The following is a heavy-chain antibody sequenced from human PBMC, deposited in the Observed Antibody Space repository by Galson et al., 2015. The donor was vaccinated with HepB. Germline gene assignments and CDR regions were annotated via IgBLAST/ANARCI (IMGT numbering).Heavy chain of an antibody. CDR1: GFTFSSCA. V-gene: IGHV3-23*01. CDR3: AKKGVGTAATGNLPLDY. Sequence: SLRLSCAASGFTFSSCAMTWVRQAPGKGLEWVSYVTDSGGWTDYADSVKGRFTVSRDNSKNTLYLQMNSLRAEDTAVYYCAKKGVGTAATGNLPLDYWGQGTLVTVSS. J-gene: IGHJ4*02. D-gene: IGHD6-13*01. CDR2: VTDSGGWT.